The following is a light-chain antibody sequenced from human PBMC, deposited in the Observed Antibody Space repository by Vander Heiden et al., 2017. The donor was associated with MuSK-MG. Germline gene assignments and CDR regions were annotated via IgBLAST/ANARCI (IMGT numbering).Light chain of an antibody. V-gene: IGKV1-8*01. J-gene: IGKJ4*01. Sequence: AIRMTQSPSSFSASTGDRVTITCRASQGISSYLAWYQQKPGKAPKLLIYAASTFQSGVPSTFRGSGSGTDFTLTISCLQSEDFATYYCQQDYSYPLTFGGGTKVEIK. CDR2: AAS. CDR1: QGISSY. CDR3: QQDYSYPLT.